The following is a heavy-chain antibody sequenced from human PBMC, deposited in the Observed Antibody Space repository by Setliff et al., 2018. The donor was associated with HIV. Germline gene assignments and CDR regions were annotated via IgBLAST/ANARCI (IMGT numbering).Heavy chain of an antibody. CDR1: GFTFSSYS. J-gene: IGHJ6*03. Sequence: GGSLRLSCAASGFTFSSYSMNGVRQPPGRGLEWVAPLNQDGINKYYGDSGRGRFTISRDNARNSLSLQMNSLGADDTAVYYCVRVAYEYIYGYNNYYYMDVWGKGTTVTVSS. CDR3: VRVAYEYIYGYNNYYYMDV. D-gene: IGHD5-18*01. V-gene: IGHV3-7*05. CDR2: LNQDGINK.